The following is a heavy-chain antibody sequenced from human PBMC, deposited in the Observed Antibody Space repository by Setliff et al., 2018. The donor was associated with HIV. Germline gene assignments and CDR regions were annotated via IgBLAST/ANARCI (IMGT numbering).Heavy chain of an antibody. CDR2: IIPIFGTA. Sequence: GASVKVSCKASGGTFSSYAISWVRQAPGQGLEWMGGIIPIFGTANYARKFQGRVTITTDESTSTAYMELSSLRSEDTAVYYCARGLSSSDAFDIWGQGTMVTVSS. V-gene: IGHV1-69*05. D-gene: IGHD6-13*01. CDR1: GGTFSSYA. J-gene: IGHJ3*02. CDR3: ARGLSSSDAFDI.